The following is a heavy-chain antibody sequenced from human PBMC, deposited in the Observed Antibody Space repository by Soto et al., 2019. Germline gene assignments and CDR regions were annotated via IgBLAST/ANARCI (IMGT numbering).Heavy chain of an antibody. J-gene: IGHJ6*02. Sequence: QVQLVESGGGVVQPGRSLRLSCAASGFTFSSYGMHWVRQAPGKGLEWVAVISYDGSNKYYADSVKGRFTISRDNSKNTLYLQMNSLRAEETAVYYCAKAGAGYGAYGMDVWGQGTTVTVSS. CDR3: AKAGAGYGAYGMDV. V-gene: IGHV3-30*18. CDR1: GFTFSSYG. CDR2: ISYDGSNK. D-gene: IGHD1-26*01.